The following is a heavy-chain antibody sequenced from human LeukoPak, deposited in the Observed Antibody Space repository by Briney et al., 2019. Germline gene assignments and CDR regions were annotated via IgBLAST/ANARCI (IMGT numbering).Heavy chain of an antibody. CDR1: GFTFSSYA. CDR3: AREPTIGYWFDP. D-gene: IGHD5-24*01. J-gene: IGHJ5*02. Sequence: GGSLRLSCAASGFTFSSYAMHWVRQAPGKGLEWVAVISYDGSNKYYADSVKGRFTISRDNSKNTLYLQMNSLRAEDTAVYYCAREPTIGYWFDPWGQGTLVTVSS. V-gene: IGHV3-30-3*01. CDR2: ISYDGSNK.